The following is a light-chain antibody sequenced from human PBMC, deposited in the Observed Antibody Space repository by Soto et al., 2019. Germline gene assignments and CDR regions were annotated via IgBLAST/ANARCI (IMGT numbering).Light chain of an antibody. CDR1: QSVSSN. J-gene: IGKJ2*01. V-gene: IGKV3-15*01. CDR3: QQSNKWPYT. CDR2: GAS. Sequence: IVMTQSPATLSVSPGERATLSCRASQSVSSNLAWYQHNPGQAPRLLFYGASNRAAGIPARFSGGGSGTDFTLTISGLQSEDFAVYYCQQSNKWPYTFGQGTKLEIK.